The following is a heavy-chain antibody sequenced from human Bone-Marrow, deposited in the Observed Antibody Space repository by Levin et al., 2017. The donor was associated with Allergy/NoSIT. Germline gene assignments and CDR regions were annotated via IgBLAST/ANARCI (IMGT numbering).Heavy chain of an antibody. CDR2: IYSSGNT. Sequence: SETLSLTCIVSGGSISSYFWSWIRQPPGKEPEWIGYIYSSGNTNYNPSLQSRVTISVDTSKNHFSLKVTSLTAADTAVYYCARQGQRSRRPDLGGQGTLVTVSS. V-gene: IGHV4-59*08. J-gene: IGHJ5*02. D-gene: IGHD2-2*01. CDR3: ARQGQRSRRPDL. CDR1: GGSISSYF.